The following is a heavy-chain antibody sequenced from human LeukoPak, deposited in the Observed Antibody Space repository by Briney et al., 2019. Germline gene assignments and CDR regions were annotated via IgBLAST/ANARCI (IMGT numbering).Heavy chain of an antibody. CDR3: ARAKALYSSSWYYFDY. CDR1: GYTFTSYG. V-gene: IGHV1-18*01. CDR2: ISAYNGNT. Sequence: ASVTVSCKASGYTFTSYGISWVRQAPGQGLEWMGWISAYNGNTNYAQKLQGRVTMTTDTSTSTAYMELRSLRSDDTAVYYCARAKALYSSSWYYFDYWGQGTLVTVSS. J-gene: IGHJ4*02. D-gene: IGHD6-13*01.